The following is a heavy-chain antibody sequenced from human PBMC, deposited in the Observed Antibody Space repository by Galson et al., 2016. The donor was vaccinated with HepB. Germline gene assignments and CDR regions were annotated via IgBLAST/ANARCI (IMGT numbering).Heavy chain of an antibody. CDR2: ISYDGSST. CDR3: TRDGWYDSGSGFDPFDY. V-gene: IGHV3-30-3*01. Sequence: SLRLSCAASAFTFTNHAMHWVRQAPGKGLDWVAFISYDGSSTYYADSVKGRFTISRDNSKNTLYLQMNSLRTADTAVYYCTRDGWYDSGSGFDPFDYWGQGTLVAVSS. CDR1: AFTFTNHA. J-gene: IGHJ4*02. D-gene: IGHD6-19*01.